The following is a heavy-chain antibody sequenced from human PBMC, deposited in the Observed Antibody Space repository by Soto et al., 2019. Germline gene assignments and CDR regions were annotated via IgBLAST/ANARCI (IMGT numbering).Heavy chain of an antibody. Sequence: QVQLVESGGGVVQPGRYLRLSCAASGFTFSNHGMHWVRQAPGRGLEWVAVIWYDGSEEHYADSVKGRFTISRDNSKNTVYLQMNSLRADDTAVYYCARDEEYYFRYWGQGTLVTVSS. D-gene: IGHD3-10*01. CDR3: ARDEEYYFRY. CDR2: IWYDGSEE. V-gene: IGHV3-33*01. J-gene: IGHJ4*02. CDR1: GFTFSNHG.